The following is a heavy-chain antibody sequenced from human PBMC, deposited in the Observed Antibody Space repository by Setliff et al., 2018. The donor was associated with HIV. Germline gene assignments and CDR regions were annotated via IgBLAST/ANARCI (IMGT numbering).Heavy chain of an antibody. CDR2: LYYSGST. J-gene: IGHJ6*03. CDR3: ARGLSIFGVATPGFYSFMDV. D-gene: IGHD3-3*01. Sequence: PSETLSLTCTVSGGSISSRSYYWGWIRQPPGKGLEWIGSLYYSGSTYYNPSLKSRVTISVDTSKNQFSLKLSSVTAADTAVYYCARGLSIFGVATPGFYSFMDVWGKGTTVTVSS. CDR1: GGSISSRSYY. V-gene: IGHV4-39*07.